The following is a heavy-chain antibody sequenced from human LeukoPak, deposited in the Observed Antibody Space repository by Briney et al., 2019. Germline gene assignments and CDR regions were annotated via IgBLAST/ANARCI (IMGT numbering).Heavy chain of an antibody. CDR1: GFTFSNYD. J-gene: IGHJ4*02. CDR3: ARGFLMNRGDGPTFDH. CDR2: IGTGGDT. Sequence: GGSLRLSCAASGFTFSNYDMEWVRQPTGKPLEWVSHIGTGGDTYYPTPVKGRFTVSRENAKNSLYLQMSSLRVEDTAVYYCARGFLMNRGDGPTFDHWGQGILVTVSS. D-gene: IGHD3-10*01. V-gene: IGHV3-13*01.